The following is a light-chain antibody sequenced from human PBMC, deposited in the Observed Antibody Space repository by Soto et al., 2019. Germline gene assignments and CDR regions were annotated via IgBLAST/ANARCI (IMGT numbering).Light chain of an antibody. CDR1: QGIRND. J-gene: IGKJ1*01. V-gene: IGKV1-17*01. CDR3: QQYNSYRRT. Sequence: DIQMTQSPSTLPASVGDRVTITCRASQGIRNDLGWYQQKPGKAPKRLIYAVSSLQSGVPSRFSGSASGTEFTLTISSLQPDDFATYYCQQYNSYRRTFGQGTKVDIK. CDR2: AVS.